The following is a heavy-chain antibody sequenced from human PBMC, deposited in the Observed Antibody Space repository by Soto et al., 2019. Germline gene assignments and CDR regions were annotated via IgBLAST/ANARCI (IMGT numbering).Heavy chain of an antibody. V-gene: IGHV1-8*01. CDR1: GYTFTSYD. CDR3: ARRRRAVVAARVDAFDI. D-gene: IGHD2-15*01. J-gene: IGHJ3*02. CDR2: MNPNSGNT. Sequence: QVQLVQSGAEVKKPGASVKVSCKASGYTFTSYDINWVRQATGQGLEWMGWMNPNSGNTGYAQKFQGRVTMTRNTSISTAYMELSSLRSEDTAVYYCARRRRAVVAARVDAFDIWGQGTMVTVSS.